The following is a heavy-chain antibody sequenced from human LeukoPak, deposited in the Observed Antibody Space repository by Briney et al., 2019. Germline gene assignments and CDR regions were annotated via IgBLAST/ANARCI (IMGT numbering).Heavy chain of an antibody. D-gene: IGHD3-10*01. Sequence: ASVKVSCKASGYTFTSYDINWVRQATGQGLEWMGGMNPNSGNTGYAQKFQGRVTMTRNTSISTAYMELSSLRSEDTAVYYCARGRITMVRGVPKYYYYYMDVWGKGTTVTISS. CDR1: GYTFTSYD. CDR3: ARGRITMVRGVPKYYYYYMDV. V-gene: IGHV1-8*01. CDR2: MNPNSGNT. J-gene: IGHJ6*03.